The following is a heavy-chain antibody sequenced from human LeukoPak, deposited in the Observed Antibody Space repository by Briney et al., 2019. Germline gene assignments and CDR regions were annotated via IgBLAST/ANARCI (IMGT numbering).Heavy chain of an antibody. J-gene: IGHJ4*02. CDR1: GLTLSPAG. D-gene: IGHD5-18*01. Sequence: PGGSLRLSCAASGLTLSPAGIHGVRLSAGRGVDWVSFISHDGTIKYVSGSVNGRFNVSRLNSQNTAHLQMTDLRPDDTATYYCASEDVDTGDFWGQGTLVTVSS. CDR3: ASEDVDTGDF. V-gene: IGHV3-30*17. CDR2: ISHDGTIK.